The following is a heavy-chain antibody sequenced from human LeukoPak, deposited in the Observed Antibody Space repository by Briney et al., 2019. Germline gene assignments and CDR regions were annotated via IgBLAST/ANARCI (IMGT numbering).Heavy chain of an antibody. Sequence: GGSLRLSCTASGFSFSGHWMHWARQLPGKGLVWVSRISPTGSTTSYADSVKGRFTVSRDNAKNTLYLQVNNLRAEDTAVYYCARGPNSNWSGLDFWGQGTLHTVSS. CDR1: GFSFSGHW. V-gene: IGHV3-74*01. CDR2: ISPTGSTT. D-gene: IGHD6-6*01. CDR3: ARGPNSNWSGLDF. J-gene: IGHJ4*02.